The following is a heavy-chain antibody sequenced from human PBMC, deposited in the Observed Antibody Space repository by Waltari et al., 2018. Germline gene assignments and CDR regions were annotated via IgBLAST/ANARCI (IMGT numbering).Heavy chain of an antibody. CDR3: ARSNGGLLDD. CDR2: FHHRGTT. CDR1: GASMRGSNW. Sequence: QMQLQESGPGLVRPLETLSLTFTIFGASMRGSNWWTWVRQAPGKGLEWIGEFHHRGTTSSNPALNSPLSLSVEESKNQIYLKLKSVTAADTGTDYCARSNGGLLDDWGQGTLVTVSS. V-gene: IGHV4-4*02. D-gene: IGHD2-8*01. J-gene: IGHJ4*02.